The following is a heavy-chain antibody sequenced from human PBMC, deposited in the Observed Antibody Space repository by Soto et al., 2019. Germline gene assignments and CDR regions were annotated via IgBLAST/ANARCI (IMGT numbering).Heavy chain of an antibody. CDR2: ISTYNGNT. CDR1: GYKFTTYG. V-gene: IGHV1-18*04. Sequence: QVQLLQSGAEVKKPGASVKVSCKASGYKFTTYGITWVRQAPGQGLEWLGGISTYNGNTDYAQNLQDRVTMTTETSTSTAYLEVRSLTSDDTAVYFCARGLGTNGLDVSGQGNTVTVSS. J-gene: IGHJ6*02. CDR3: ARGLGTNGLDV. D-gene: IGHD7-27*01.